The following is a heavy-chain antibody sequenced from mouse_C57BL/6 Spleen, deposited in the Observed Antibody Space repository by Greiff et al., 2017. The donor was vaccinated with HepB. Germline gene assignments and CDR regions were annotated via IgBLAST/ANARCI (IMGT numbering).Heavy chain of an antibody. D-gene: IGHD1-1*02. CDR3: ARTGGPYAMDY. Sequence: DVKLVESGGGLVKPGGSLKLSCAASGFTFSDYGMHWVRQAPEKGLEWVAYISSGSSTIYYADTVKGRFTISRDNAKNTLFLQMTSLRSEDTAMYYCARTGGPYAMDYWGQGTSVTVSS. J-gene: IGHJ4*01. CDR1: GFTFSDYG. CDR2: ISSGSSTI. V-gene: IGHV5-17*01.